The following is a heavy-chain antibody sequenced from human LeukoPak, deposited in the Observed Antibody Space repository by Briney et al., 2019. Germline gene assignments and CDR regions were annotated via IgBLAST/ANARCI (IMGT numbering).Heavy chain of an antibody. CDR2: IYYSGST. J-gene: IGHJ4*02. CDR1: GGSFSSGSYY. V-gene: IGHV4-61*01. CDR3: ARVPYYDSSGYYPFDY. D-gene: IGHD3-22*01. Sequence: SETLSLTCTVSGGSFSSGSYYWSWIRQPPGKGLEWIVYIYYSGSTNYNPSLKSRVTISVDTSKNQFSLKLSSVTAADTAVYYCARVPYYDSSGYYPFDYWGQGTLVTASS.